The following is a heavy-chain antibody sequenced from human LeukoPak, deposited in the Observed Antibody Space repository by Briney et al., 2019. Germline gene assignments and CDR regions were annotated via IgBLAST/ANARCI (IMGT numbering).Heavy chain of an antibody. CDR2: IIPIFGTA. D-gene: IGHD6-13*01. Sequence: GASVKVSCKASGGTLNSYVISWVRQAPGQGLEWMGGIIPIFGTANYAQKFQGRVTITADKSTSTAYMELSSLRSEDTAVYYCARGRPTTSIAAAGVNWFDPWGQGTLVTVSS. CDR1: GGTLNSYV. J-gene: IGHJ5*02. V-gene: IGHV1-69*06. CDR3: ARGRPTTSIAAAGVNWFDP.